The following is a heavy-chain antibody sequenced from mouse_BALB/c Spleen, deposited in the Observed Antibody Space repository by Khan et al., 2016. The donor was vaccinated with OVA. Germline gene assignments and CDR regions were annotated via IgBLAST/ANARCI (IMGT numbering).Heavy chain of an antibody. CDR2: INPSSDYT. J-gene: IGHJ3*01. CDR3: AISGAYYSSRALFAF. Sequence: QVQLQQSGAELARPGASVKMSCKASGYTFTSYTMHWVKQRPGQGLEWIGYINPSSDYTNYNQKFKDKATLTADKSSSTAYMQLSSLTSEDSAVYYCAISGAYYSSRALFAFWGQGTLVTVSA. CDR1: GYTFTSYT. D-gene: IGHD1-1*01. V-gene: IGHV1-4*01.